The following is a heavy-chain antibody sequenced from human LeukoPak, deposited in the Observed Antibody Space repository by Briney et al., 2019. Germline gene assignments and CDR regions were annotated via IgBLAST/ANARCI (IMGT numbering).Heavy chain of an antibody. CDR1: GFTVSHSY. D-gene: IGHD6-13*01. CDR2: IYAGGNT. Sequence: GGSLRLSCAASGFTVSHSYMSWVRQAPGKGLEWVSIIYAGGNTYYADSVKGRFTISRDNSENTLYLQMNSLRAEDTAVYYCAKDSKYSSSWYYFDYWGQGTLVTVSS. CDR3: AKDSKYSSSWYYFDY. V-gene: IGHV3-53*01. J-gene: IGHJ4*02.